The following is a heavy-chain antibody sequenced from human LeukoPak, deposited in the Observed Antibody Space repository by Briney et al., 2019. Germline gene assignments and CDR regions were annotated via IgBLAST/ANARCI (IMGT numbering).Heavy chain of an antibody. CDR2: ISSSSSYI. CDR3: ARVGRITIFGVVIPNDY. J-gene: IGHJ4*02. V-gene: IGHV3-21*01. D-gene: IGHD3-3*01. Sequence: GGSLRLSCAASGFTFSSYAMSWVRQAPGKGLEWVSSISSSSSYIHYADSVKGRFTISRDNAKNSLYLQMNSLRAEDTAVYYCARVGRITIFGVVIPNDYWGQGTLVTVSS. CDR1: GFTFSSYA.